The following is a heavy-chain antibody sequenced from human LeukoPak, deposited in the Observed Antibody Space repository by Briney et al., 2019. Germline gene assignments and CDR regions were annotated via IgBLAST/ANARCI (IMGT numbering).Heavy chain of an antibody. V-gene: IGHV4-34*01. D-gene: IGHD4-17*01. CDR1: GGSFSGYY. J-gene: IGHJ4*02. CDR3: ARDKSQSRYGSPRGYFDY. Sequence: SETLSLTRAVYGGSFSGYYCSWIRQPPGKGLGLIGEINHNGSTNYNPSLKSRLTISVDTSKNQFSLKLSSVTAADTAVYYCARDKSQSRYGSPRGYFDYWGQGTLVTVSS. CDR2: INHNGST.